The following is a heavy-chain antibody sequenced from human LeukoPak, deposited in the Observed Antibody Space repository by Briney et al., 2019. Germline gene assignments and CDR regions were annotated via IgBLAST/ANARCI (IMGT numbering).Heavy chain of an antibody. CDR2: IYSGGST. J-gene: IGHJ4*02. CDR3: AGGPLQLWLRY. CDR1: GGSFSGYY. V-gene: IGHV3-53*01. D-gene: IGHD5-18*01. Sequence: PSETLSLTCAVYGGSFSGYYWSWVRQAPWKGLEWVSVIYSGGSTYYADSVKGRFTISRDNSKNTLYLQMNSLRAEDTAVYYCAGGPLQLWLRYWGQGTLVTVSS.